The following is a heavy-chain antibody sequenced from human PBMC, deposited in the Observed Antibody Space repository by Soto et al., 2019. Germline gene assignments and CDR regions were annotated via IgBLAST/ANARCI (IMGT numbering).Heavy chain of an antibody. J-gene: IGHJ4*02. CDR3: ARAPGEVANWGYFDY. CDR1: GFTFSSYG. V-gene: IGHV3-33*01. D-gene: IGHD7-27*01. CDR2: IWYDGSNK. Sequence: QVQLVESGGGVVQPGRSLRLSCAASGFTFSSYGMHWVRQAPGKGLEWVAVIWYDGSNKYYADSVKGRFTISRDNSKNTLNLQMNSLRAEDTAVYYCARAPGEVANWGYFDYWGQGTLVTVSS.